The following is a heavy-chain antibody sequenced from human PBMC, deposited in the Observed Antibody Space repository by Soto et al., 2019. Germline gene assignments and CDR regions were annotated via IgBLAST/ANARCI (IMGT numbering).Heavy chain of an antibody. V-gene: IGHV3-33*01. D-gene: IGHD4-17*01. J-gene: IGHJ6*02. Sequence: QVQLVESEGGVVQPGRSLRLSCAASGFTFSSYGMHWVRQAPGKGLDWVAVIWYDGSNKYYADSVKGRFTISRDNSKNALYLQMNSLRAEETAVYYCASGEGGDYPHYYYYGMDVWGQGTTVTFCS. CDR1: GFTFSSYG. CDR3: ASGEGGDYPHYYYYGMDV. CDR2: IWYDGSNK.